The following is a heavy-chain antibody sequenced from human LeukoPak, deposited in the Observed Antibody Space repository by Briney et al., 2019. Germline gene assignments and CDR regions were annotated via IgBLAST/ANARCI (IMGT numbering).Heavy chain of an antibody. J-gene: IGHJ3*02. CDR2: IYYSGST. D-gene: IGHD2-2*01. V-gene: IGHV4-39*01. CDR1: GGSISSSSYY. CDR3: ARPMGYCSSTSCHPHAFDI. Sequence: SETLSLTCTVSGGSISSSSYYWGWIRQPPGKGLEWIGSIYYSGSTYYNPSLKSRVTISVDTSKNQISLKLSSVTAADTAVYYCARPMGYCSSTSCHPHAFDIWGQGTMVTVSS.